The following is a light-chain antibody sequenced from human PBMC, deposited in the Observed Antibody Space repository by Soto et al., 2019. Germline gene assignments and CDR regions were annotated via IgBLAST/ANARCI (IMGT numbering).Light chain of an antibody. J-gene: IGLJ2*01. CDR3: SSYAGKGV. Sequence: QSALTQPPSASGSPGQSVTISCTGTSSDVGDYNYVSWYQQHPGKAPKLMIYEVNKRPSGVPDRSSGSKSGNTASLTVSGLQTEDEADYYCSSYAGKGVFGGGTKLTVL. CDR1: SSDVGDYNY. CDR2: EVN. V-gene: IGLV2-8*01.